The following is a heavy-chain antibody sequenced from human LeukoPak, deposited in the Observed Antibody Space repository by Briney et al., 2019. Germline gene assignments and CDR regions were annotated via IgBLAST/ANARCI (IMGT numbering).Heavy chain of an antibody. Sequence: PGGSLRLSCAASGFTFSSYWMGWVRQAPGKGLEWVANIKQDGSEKYYVDSVKGRFTISRDNAKNSLYLQMNSLRAEDTAVYYCAREEDYGSGSYSDYWGQGTLVTVSS. D-gene: IGHD3-10*01. CDR1: GFTFSSYW. V-gene: IGHV3-7*01. CDR3: AREEDYGSGSYSDY. CDR2: IKQDGSEK. J-gene: IGHJ4*02.